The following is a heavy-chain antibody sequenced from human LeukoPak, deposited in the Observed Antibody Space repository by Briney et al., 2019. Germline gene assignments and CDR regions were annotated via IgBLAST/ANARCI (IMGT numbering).Heavy chain of an antibody. J-gene: IGHJ4*02. CDR1: GYTFTGYY. CDR2: INPYSGAT. D-gene: IGHD2-21*01. V-gene: IGHV1-2*02. Sequence: ASVKVSCKASGYTFTGYYMHWVRQAPGQGLGWMGWINPYSGATNYAQKFQRRVTMTRDTYISTAYMDLSSLKSDDTAVYYCAKAHIGNDLFIDYWGQGTLVTVSS. CDR3: AKAHIGNDLFIDY.